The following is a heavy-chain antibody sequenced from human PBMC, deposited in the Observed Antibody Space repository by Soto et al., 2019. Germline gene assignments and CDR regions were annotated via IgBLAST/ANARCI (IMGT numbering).Heavy chain of an antibody. D-gene: IGHD3-16*02. J-gene: IGHJ4*02. Sequence: QVQLVESGGGVVQPGRSLSLSCAASGFTFSSYDIHWVRQAPGKGLEWVAVISYDGSNKYYADSVKGRFTISGDNSKNTVYLQMNSLRAEDTAVYYCANRGLWGSYRYFDYWGQGTLVTVSS. V-gene: IGHV3-30*18. CDR2: ISYDGSNK. CDR3: ANRGLWGSYRYFDY. CDR1: GFTFSSYD.